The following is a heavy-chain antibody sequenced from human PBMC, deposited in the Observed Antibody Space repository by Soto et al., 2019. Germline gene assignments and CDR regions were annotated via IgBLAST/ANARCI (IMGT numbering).Heavy chain of an antibody. V-gene: IGHV5-51*01. D-gene: IGHD3-22*01. Sequence: GESLQISCKGSGYSFASYWIGWVRQMPGKGLEWMGIIYPGDSDTRYSPSFQGQVTISADKSISTAYLQWSSLKTSDTAMYYCARGAYYYDSSGYPFYGMDVWGQGTTVTVSS. J-gene: IGHJ6*02. CDR1: GYSFASYW. CDR3: ARGAYYYDSSGYPFYGMDV. CDR2: IYPGDSDT.